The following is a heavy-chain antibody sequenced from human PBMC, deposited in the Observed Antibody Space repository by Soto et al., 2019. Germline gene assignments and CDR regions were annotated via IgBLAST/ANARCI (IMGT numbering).Heavy chain of an antibody. V-gene: IGHV3-30-3*01. Sequence: QVQLVESGGGVVQPGRSLRLSCAASGFTFSSYAMHWVRQAPGKGLEWVAVISYDGSNKYYADSVKGRFTISRDNSXNXLXXQMNSLRAEETAVYYCARDLWYCTTGVCCGGWFDPWGQGTLVTVSS. D-gene: IGHD2-8*01. CDR1: GFTFSSYA. CDR3: ARDLWYCTTGVCCGGWFDP. J-gene: IGHJ5*02. CDR2: ISYDGSNK.